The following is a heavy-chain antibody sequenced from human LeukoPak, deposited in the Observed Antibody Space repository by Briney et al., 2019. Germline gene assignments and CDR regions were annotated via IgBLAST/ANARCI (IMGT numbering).Heavy chain of an antibody. D-gene: IGHD6-25*01. V-gene: IGHV3-7*03. Sequence: GGSLRLSCVVSEFNFRNYWMSWVRQAPGKGLEWVANIKQDGSDRYYVDSVKGRFTISRDNAKNSLYLQMNSLRDEDTAVYYCARDSAAHGGFWGQGTPVTVSS. CDR3: ARDSAAHGGF. CDR2: IKQDGSDR. J-gene: IGHJ4*02. CDR1: EFNFRNYW.